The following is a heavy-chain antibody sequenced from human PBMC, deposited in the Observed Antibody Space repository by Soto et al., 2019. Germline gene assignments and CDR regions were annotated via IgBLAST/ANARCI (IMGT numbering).Heavy chain of an antibody. V-gene: IGHV3-23*01. CDR1: GFTFSAYP. D-gene: IGHD3-10*01. Sequence: GALRVSFAASGFTFSAYPMACVLQAPGKGLEWVSGISGSGTTNYADSVKGRFTISRDNSKNTLYLQTDSLRAEDTAVYYCAKPLGSYSYYGFDVWGQGTTVTVSS. CDR2: ISGSGTT. J-gene: IGHJ6*02. CDR3: AKPLGSYSYYGFDV.